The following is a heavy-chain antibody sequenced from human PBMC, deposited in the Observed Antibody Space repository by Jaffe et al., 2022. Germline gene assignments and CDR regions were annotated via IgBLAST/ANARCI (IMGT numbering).Heavy chain of an antibody. CDR3: AGTTSSKVGAFDI. J-gene: IGHJ3*02. CDR2: IYYSGST. V-gene: IGHV4-39*01. D-gene: IGHD6-13*01. Sequence: QLQLQESGPGLVKPSETLSLTCTVSGGSISSSSYYWGWIRQPPGKGLEWIGSIYYSGSTYYNPSLKSRVTISVDTSKNQFSLKLSSVTAADTAVYYCAGTTSSKVGAFDIWGQGTMVTVSS. CDR1: GGSISSSSYY.